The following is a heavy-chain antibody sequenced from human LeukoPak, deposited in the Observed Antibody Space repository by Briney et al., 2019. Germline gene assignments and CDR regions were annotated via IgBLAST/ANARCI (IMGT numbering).Heavy chain of an antibody. V-gene: IGHV3-23*01. CDR2: ISGSGDNT. J-gene: IGHJ4*02. CDR3: AKGSYYDSSGSFYFDY. CDR1: GGSISSGGYS. D-gene: IGHD3-22*01. Sequence: TSETLSLTCAVSGGSISSGGYSWSWIRQPPGKGLEWVSGISGSGDNTYYADSVKGRFTISRDNSKNTLYVQVNSLGTEDTAAYYCAKGSYYDSSGSFYFDYWGQGTLVTVSS.